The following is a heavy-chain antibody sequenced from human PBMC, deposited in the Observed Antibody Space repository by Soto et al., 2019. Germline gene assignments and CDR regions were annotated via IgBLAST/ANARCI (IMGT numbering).Heavy chain of an antibody. CDR1: GDSISSYY. CDR2: SHYSGTT. V-gene: IGHV4-59*01. J-gene: IGHJ3*01. D-gene: IGHD3-22*01. Sequence: QVQLQESGPGLVRPSETLSLTCTVAGDSISSYYWSWIRQSPGKGLEWIGYSHYSGTTNYIPSLKSRVTISVDTSTNQLFLKLSSVTAADTAVYYCARGGYYYRREDAFELWGQGTMVTVSP. CDR3: ARGGYYYRREDAFEL.